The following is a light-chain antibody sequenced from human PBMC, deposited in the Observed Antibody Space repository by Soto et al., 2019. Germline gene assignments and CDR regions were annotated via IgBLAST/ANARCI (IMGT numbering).Light chain of an antibody. CDR1: SSDVGSYNL. CDR3: CSYAGSSPYV. CDR2: EVS. Sequence: QSVLTQPATVSGSPGQSITSSCTGTSSDVGSYNLVSWYQQHPGKAPKLMIYEVSKRPSGVSNRFSGSKSGNTASLTISGLQAEDEADYYCCSYAGSSPYVFGTGTKLTVL. V-gene: IGLV2-23*02. J-gene: IGLJ1*01.